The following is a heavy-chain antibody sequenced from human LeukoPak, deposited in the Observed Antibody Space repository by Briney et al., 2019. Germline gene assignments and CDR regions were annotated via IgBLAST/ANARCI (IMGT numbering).Heavy chain of an antibody. V-gene: IGHV3-11*04. CDR3: ARALYGSGSYYYYYMDV. CDR2: ISSSGSTT. Sequence: GGSLRLSCAASGFTFSDYYMSWIRQAPGKGLEWVSYISSSGSTTYYADSVKGRFTISRDNAKNSLYLQMNSLRAEDTAVYYCARALYGSGSYYYYYMDVWGKGTTVTISS. D-gene: IGHD3-10*01. CDR1: GFTFSDYY. J-gene: IGHJ6*03.